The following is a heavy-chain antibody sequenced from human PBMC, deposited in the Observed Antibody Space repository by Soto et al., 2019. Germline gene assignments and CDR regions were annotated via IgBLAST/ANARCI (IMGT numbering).Heavy chain of an antibody. CDR1: GFTFTSSA. D-gene: IGHD2-2*01. V-gene: IGHV1-58*01. CDR3: ARHGVVPAAIYWFDP. Sequence: SVKVSCKASGFTFTSSAVQWVRQARGQRLEWIGRIVVGSGNTNYAQKFQERVTITRDMSTSTAYMELSSLRSEDTAVYYCARHGVVPAAIYWFDPWGQGTLVTVSS. CDR2: IVVGSGNT. J-gene: IGHJ5*02.